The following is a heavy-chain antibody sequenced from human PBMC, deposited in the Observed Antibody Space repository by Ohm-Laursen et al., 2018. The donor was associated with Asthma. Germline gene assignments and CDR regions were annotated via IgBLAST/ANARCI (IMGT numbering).Heavy chain of an antibody. CDR2: ISSTGGST. Sequence: SLRLSCPASKFTFSNYAMNWVRQPPGKGLEWVSEISSTGGSTDYADSVKGRFTTSRDNSKSTMYLQMNSLRAEDTAVYYCAKVGLTYYNAMDVWGQGTTVTVSS. J-gene: IGHJ6*02. D-gene: IGHD4/OR15-4a*01. CDR1: KFTFSNYA. V-gene: IGHV3-23*01. CDR3: AKVGLTYYNAMDV.